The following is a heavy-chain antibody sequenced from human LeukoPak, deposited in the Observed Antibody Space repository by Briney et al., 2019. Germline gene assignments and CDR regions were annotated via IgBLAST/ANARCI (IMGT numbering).Heavy chain of an antibody. CDR2: ISSSGSTI. V-gene: IGHV3-11*01. J-gene: IGHJ6*02. CDR1: GFTFSDYY. D-gene: IGHD4-23*01. CDR3: ARDSASTVVNDYYYGMDV. Sequence: KPGGSLRLSCAASGFTFSDYYMSWIRQAPGKGLEWVSYISSSGSTIYYADSVKGRFTISRDNAKNSLYLQMNSLRAEETAVYYCARDSASTVVNDYYYGMDVWGQGTTVTVSS.